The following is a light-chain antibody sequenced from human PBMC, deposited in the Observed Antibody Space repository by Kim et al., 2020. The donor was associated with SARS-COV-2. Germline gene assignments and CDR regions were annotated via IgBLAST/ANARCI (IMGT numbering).Light chain of an antibody. CDR3: QKYNSAPLT. V-gene: IGKV1-27*01. CDR1: QGISNS. CDR2: GAS. J-gene: IGKJ1*01. Sequence: DIQMTQSPSSLSASVGDRLTITCRATQGISNSLAWYQQKPGKVPKLLIYGASTLQSGVPSRFSGSGSGTDFTLTISSLQPEDVATYYCQKYNSAPLTFGQGTKVDIK.